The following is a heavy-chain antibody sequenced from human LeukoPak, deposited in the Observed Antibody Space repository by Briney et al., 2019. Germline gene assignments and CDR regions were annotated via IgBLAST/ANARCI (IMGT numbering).Heavy chain of an antibody. CDR3: ARDSAYSYGYESSGEPFDY. CDR1: GFTFSSYS. V-gene: IGHV3-48*04. CDR2: ISSSSSTI. J-gene: IGHJ4*02. Sequence: PGGSLRLSCAASGFTFSSYSMNWVRQAPGKGLEWVSYISSSSSTIYYADSVKGRFTISRDNAKNSLYLQMNSLRAEDTAVYYCARDSAYSYGYESSGEPFDYWGQGTLVTVSS. D-gene: IGHD5-18*01.